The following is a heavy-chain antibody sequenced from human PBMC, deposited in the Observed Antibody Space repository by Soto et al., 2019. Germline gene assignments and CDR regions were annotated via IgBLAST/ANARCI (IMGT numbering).Heavy chain of an antibody. J-gene: IGHJ6*02. CDR2: IIPIFGTA. D-gene: IGHD3-9*01. Sequence: RASVKVSCKASGGTFSSYAISWVRQAPGQGLESMGGIIPIFGTANYAQKFQGRVTITADESTSTAYMELSSLRSEDTAVYYCARDPPPRVLRYFRPQGYYGMDVWGQGTTVTVSS. CDR3: ARDPPPRVLRYFRPQGYYGMDV. V-gene: IGHV1-69*13. CDR1: GGTFSSYA.